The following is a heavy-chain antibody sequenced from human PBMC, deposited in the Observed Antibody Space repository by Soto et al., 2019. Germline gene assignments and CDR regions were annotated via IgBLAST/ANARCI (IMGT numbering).Heavy chain of an antibody. CDR3: ERLRSADAFDI. V-gene: IGHV5-51*01. Sequence: PGESLRISWRGSGYSFTTYWIGWVRHMPGKGLEWMGIIYPGDSDTRYSPSFQGQVTISADKYISTAYLQWSSLKASDTAMYYCERLRSADAFDIWCQGTMVTV. D-gene: IGHD2-15*01. J-gene: IGHJ3*02. CDR1: GYSFTTYW. CDR2: IYPGDSDT.